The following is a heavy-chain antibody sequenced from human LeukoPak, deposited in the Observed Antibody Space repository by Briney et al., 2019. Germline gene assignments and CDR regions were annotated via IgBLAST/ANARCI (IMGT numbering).Heavy chain of an antibody. V-gene: IGHV1-2*02. Sequence: ASVKVSCKASGYTFTGYYVHWVRQAPGQGLELMGWMNPKSGGTNYAQKFEARVTMNRDTSISTAYMELSRLRFDDTAVYYCARSPDILTGEKFDYWGQGTLVTVSS. CDR1: GYTFTGYY. J-gene: IGHJ4*02. CDR3: ARSPDILTGEKFDY. D-gene: IGHD3-9*01. CDR2: MNPKSGGT.